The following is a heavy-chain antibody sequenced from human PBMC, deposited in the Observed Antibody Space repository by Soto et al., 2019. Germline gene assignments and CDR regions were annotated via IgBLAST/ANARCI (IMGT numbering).Heavy chain of an antibody. J-gene: IGHJ4*02. Sequence: SETLSLTCTVSGGSVGSSSYYWSWIRQPPGKGLEWIGYIYYSGTTNYNPSLKSRVTISVDTSKNQFSLKLSSVTAADTAVYYCARGIPYGDYLDYWGQGTLVTVSS. CDR1: GGSVGSSSYY. D-gene: IGHD4-17*01. V-gene: IGHV4-61*01. CDR3: ARGIPYGDYLDY. CDR2: IYYSGTT.